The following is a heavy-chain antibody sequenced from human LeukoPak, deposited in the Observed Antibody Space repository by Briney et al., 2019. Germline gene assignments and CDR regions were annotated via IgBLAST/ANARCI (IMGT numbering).Heavy chain of an antibody. CDR1: GFTFSSYG. Sequence: GGSLRLSCAASGFTFSSYGMHWVRQAPGKGLEWVAFIWSDGRNRYYVDSVKGRFTISRDNSKNTLYLQMDSLRAEDTAVYYCAKSLSSRGLIIPKTSRYFDYWGQGTLVTVSS. J-gene: IGHJ4*02. D-gene: IGHD3-10*01. CDR3: AKSLSSRGLIIPKTSRYFDY. V-gene: IGHV3-30*02. CDR2: IWSDGRNR.